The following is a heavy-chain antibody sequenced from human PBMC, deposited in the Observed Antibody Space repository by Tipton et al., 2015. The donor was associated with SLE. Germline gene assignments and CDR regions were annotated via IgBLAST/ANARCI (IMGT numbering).Heavy chain of an antibody. CDR1: GGSFRGYY. CDR3: ARGRKHSA. J-gene: IGHJ5*02. CDR2: INHGENT. D-gene: IGHD3-3*02. Sequence: GLVKPSETLSLTCAVYGGSFRGYYWSWVRQPPGKGLEWIGEINHGENTNFNPSLKSRVTMSIDTSKNQFSLNLTSVTAADTAVYYCARGRKHSAWGQGTLVIVSS. V-gene: IGHV4-34*01.